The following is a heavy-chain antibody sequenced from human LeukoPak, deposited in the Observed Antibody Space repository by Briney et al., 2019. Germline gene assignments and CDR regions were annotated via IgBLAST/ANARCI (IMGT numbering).Heavy chain of an antibody. CDR2: INPNSGGT. CDR3: ARVYGRRYYYYYMDV. J-gene: IGHJ6*03. Sequence: GASVKVSCKASGYTFTGYYMHWVRQAPGQGLEWMGWINPNSGGTNYAQKFQGRVTMTRDTSISTAYMELSRLRSDDTAVYYCARVYGRRYYYYYMDVWGKGTTVTVSS. CDR1: GYTFTGYY. V-gene: IGHV1-2*02. D-gene: IGHD4-17*01.